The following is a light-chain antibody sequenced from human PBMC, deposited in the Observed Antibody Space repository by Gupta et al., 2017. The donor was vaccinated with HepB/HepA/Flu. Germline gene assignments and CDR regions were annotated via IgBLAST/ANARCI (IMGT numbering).Light chain of an antibody. J-gene: IGKJ2*01. Sequence: EIVLTQSSGTLSLSPGERAALSCRASQSVSSNYLAWYQQKPGQAPRLLIYGASSRATGIPDRFSGSGSGTDVTLTISRLEPEDFAVYYCQQYSTSPFTFGQGTKLEIK. CDR1: QSVSSNY. CDR3: QQYSTSPFT. V-gene: IGKV3-20*01. CDR2: GAS.